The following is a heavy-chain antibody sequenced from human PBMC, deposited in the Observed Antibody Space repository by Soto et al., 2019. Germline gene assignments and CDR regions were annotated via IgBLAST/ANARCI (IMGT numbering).Heavy chain of an antibody. D-gene: IGHD2-8*01. CDR1: GGSVSNSNYY. V-gene: IGHV4-39*01. J-gene: IGHJ4*02. Sequence: SETLSLTCTVSGGSVSNSNYYWGWIRQSPGKGLEWIGSVYYRGRSYSKSSVKSRGTISVDTSKNQFSLNLKSVTASDTAVYYCVRQRTSVLTQAYFDYWGPAALVTVSS. CDR3: VRQRTSVLTQAYFDY. CDR2: VYYRGRS.